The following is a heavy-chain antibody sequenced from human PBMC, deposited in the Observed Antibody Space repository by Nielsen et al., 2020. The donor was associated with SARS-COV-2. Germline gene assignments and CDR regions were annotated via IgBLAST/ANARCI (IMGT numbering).Heavy chain of an antibody. CDR1: GFTFSSYW. CDR2: IKQDGSEK. D-gene: IGHD1-26*01. J-gene: IGHJ4*02. V-gene: IGHV3-7*01. CDR3: AIEGYSGSYLAY. Sequence: GGSLRLSCAASGFTFSSYWMSWVRQAPGKGLEWVANIKQDGSEKYYVDSVKGRFTISRDNAKNLLYLQMNSLRAEDTAVYYCAIEGYSGSYLAYWGQGTLVTVSS.